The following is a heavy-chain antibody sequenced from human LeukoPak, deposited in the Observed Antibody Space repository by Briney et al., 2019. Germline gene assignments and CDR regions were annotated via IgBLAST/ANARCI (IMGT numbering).Heavy chain of an antibody. J-gene: IGHJ6*02. CDR3: ARGGSQYYDFWSGYYMGKDYYYGMDV. D-gene: IGHD3-3*01. Sequence: SETLSLTCTVSGGSISSYYWSWIRQPPGKGLEWIGYIYYSGSTNYNPSLKSRVTISVDTSRNQFSLKLSSVTAADTAVYYCARGGSQYYDFWSGYYMGKDYYYGMDVWGQGTTVTVSS. V-gene: IGHV4-59*01. CDR2: IYYSGST. CDR1: GGSISSYY.